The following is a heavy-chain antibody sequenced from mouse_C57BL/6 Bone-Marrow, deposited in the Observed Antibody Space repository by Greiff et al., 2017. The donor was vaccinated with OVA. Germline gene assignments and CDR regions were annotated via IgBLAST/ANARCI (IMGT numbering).Heavy chain of an antibody. V-gene: IGHV3-6*01. CDR2: ISYDGSN. CDR1: GYSITSGYY. J-gene: IGHJ3*01. CDR3: ARDRYYYGSSYVTY. Sequence: ESGPGLVKPSQSLSLTCSVTGYSITSGYYWNWIRQFPGNKLEWMGYISYDGSNNYNPSLKNRISITRDTSKNQFFLKLNSVTTEDTATYYCARDRYYYGSSYVTYWGQGTLVTVSA. D-gene: IGHD1-1*01.